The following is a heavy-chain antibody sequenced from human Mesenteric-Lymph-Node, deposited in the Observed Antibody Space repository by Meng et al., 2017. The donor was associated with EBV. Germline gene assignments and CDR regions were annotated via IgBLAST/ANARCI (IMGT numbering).Heavy chain of an antibody. CDR3: ARDLNLEIGIRMVRGIIGN. CDR2: IYYSGDT. V-gene: IGHV4-39*07. Sequence: QLQLQESGPGLVKPSETLSLTCTISGGSISRSSYYWGWIRQPPGKGLEWIGHIYYSGDTKYNPSLKSRVTISVDTSKNQFSLKLSSVTAADTAVYYCARDLNLEIGIRMVRGIIGNWEQGTRVTVVS. CDR1: GGSISRSSYY. J-gene: IGHJ4*02. D-gene: IGHD3-10*01.